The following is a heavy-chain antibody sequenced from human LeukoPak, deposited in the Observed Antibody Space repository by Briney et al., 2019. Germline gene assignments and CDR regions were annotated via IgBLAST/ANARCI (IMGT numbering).Heavy chain of an antibody. CDR3: ARVPGTIAASGLRGGGAFDI. J-gene: IGHJ3*02. V-gene: IGHV1-2*02. CDR2: INPNSGGT. D-gene: IGHD6-13*01. Sequence: ASVKVSCKASGYTFTGYYMHWVRQAPGQGLEWMGWINPNSGGTNYAQKFQGRVTMTRDTSISTAYMELSRLRSDDTAVYYCARVPGTIAASGLRGGGAFDIWGQGTMVTVSS. CDR1: GYTFTGYY.